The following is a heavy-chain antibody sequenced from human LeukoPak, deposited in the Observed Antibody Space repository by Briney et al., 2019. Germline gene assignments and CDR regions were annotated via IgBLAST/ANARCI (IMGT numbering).Heavy chain of an antibody. V-gene: IGHV4-34*01. CDR1: GGSFSGYY. CDR3: ARGKPQRPYYGSGSVFDY. Sequence: SETLSLTCAVYGGSFSGYYWSWIRQPPGKGLEWIGEINHSGSTNCNPSLKSRVTISVDTSKNQFSLKLSSVTAADTAVYYCARGKPQRPYYGSGSVFDYWGQGTLVTVSS. J-gene: IGHJ4*02. CDR2: INHSGST. D-gene: IGHD3-10*01.